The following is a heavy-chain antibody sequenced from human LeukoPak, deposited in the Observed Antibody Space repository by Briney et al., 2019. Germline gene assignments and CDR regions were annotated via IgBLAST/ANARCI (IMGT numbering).Heavy chain of an antibody. J-gene: IGHJ5*02. Sequence: GGSLRLSCAASGFTFSSYGMHWVRQAPGKGLEWVSVIYSGGSTYYADSVKGRFTISRDNSKNTLYLQMNSLRAEDTAVYYCARSIVWSGYCWFDPWGQGTLVTVSS. V-gene: IGHV3-53*01. CDR1: GFTFSSYG. CDR3: ARSIVWSGYCWFDP. CDR2: IYSGGST. D-gene: IGHD3-3*01.